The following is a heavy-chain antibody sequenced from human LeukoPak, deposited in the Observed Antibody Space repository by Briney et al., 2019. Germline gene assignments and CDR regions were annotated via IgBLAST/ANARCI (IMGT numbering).Heavy chain of an antibody. CDR3: ASLGLRYFGIPYMDV. Sequence: ASVKVSCKASGYTFTGYYMHWGRQAPGQGLEWMGWINPNSGGTNYAQKFQGRVTMTRDTSISTAYMELSRLRSDDTAVYYCASLGLRYFGIPYMDVWGKGTTVTVSS. CDR2: INPNSGGT. CDR1: GYTFTGYY. V-gene: IGHV1-2*02. D-gene: IGHD3-9*01. J-gene: IGHJ6*03.